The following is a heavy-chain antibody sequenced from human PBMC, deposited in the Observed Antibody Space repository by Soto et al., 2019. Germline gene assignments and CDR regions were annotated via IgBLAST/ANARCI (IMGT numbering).Heavy chain of an antibody. D-gene: IGHD6-19*01. Sequence: PSETLSLTCTVSGGSISSGGYSWSWIRQPPGKGLEWIGYIYHSGSTYYNPSLKSRVTISVDTSKNQFSLKLSSVTAADTAVYYCARRYSSGFDYWGQGTLVTVSS. V-gene: IGHV4-30-2*02. CDR3: ARRYSSGFDY. J-gene: IGHJ4*02. CDR2: IYHSGST. CDR1: GGSISSGGYS.